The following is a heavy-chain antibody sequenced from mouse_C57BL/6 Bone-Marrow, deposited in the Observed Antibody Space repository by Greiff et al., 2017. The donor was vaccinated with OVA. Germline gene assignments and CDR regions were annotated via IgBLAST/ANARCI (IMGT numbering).Heavy chain of an antibody. Sequence: EVKLVESGGGLVQPGGSLKLSCAASGFTFSDYYMYWVRQTPEKRLEWVAYISNGGGSTYYPDTVKGRFTISRDNAKNTLYLHMSRLKSEDTAMYYCARAVGSKYYYAMDYWGQGTSVTVSS. V-gene: IGHV5-12*01. J-gene: IGHJ4*01. CDR1: GFTFSDYY. CDR3: ARAVGSKYYYAMDY. D-gene: IGHD1-1*01. CDR2: ISNGGGST.